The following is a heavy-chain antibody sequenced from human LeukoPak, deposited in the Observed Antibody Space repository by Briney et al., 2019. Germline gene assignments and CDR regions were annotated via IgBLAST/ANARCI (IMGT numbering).Heavy chain of an antibody. D-gene: IGHD3-22*01. CDR3: ARDRGYESFDY. V-gene: IGHV3-7*01. CDR1: GFTFSTSW. CDR2: INPDGSEK. J-gene: IGHJ4*02. Sequence: GGSLRLSCAASGFTFSTSWMDWVRQAPGKGLEWVANINPDGSEKYSVDSVKGRFTISRDNAKNSLYLQMNSLRAEDTAVYYCARDRGYESFDYWGQGTLVTVSS.